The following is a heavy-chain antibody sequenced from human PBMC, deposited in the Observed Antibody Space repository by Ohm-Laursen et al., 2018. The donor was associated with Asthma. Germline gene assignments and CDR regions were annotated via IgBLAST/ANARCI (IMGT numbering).Heavy chain of an antibody. CDR2: INTDGSST. CDR1: EFTFSTYW. J-gene: IGHJ4*02. D-gene: IGHD5-18*01. Sequence: SLRLSCAAPEFTFSTYWMHWVRQAPGKGLVWVSLINTDGSSTTYADSVKGRFTISRDNAKNTLYLHMNSLRAEDTAVYYCARVGHSYAPFDYWGQGTLVTVSS. CDR3: ARVGHSYAPFDY. V-gene: IGHV3-74*01.